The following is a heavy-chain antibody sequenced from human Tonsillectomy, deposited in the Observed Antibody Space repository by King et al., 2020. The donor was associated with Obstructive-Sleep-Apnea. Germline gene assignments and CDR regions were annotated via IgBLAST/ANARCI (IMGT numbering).Heavy chain of an antibody. CDR2: INPNSVGT. J-gene: IGHJ2*01. D-gene: IGHD5-24*01. CDR1: GYTFTGYY. Sequence: VQLVESGAEVKKPGASVKVSCKASGYTFTGYYIHWVRQAPGQGLEWMGWINPNSVGTNYAQNFQGRVTMTRDTSISTVYMELNRLISDDTAVYYCAYVEGSRGPTWYFDLWGRGTLVTVSS. V-gene: IGHV1-2*02. CDR3: AYVEGSRGPTWYFDL.